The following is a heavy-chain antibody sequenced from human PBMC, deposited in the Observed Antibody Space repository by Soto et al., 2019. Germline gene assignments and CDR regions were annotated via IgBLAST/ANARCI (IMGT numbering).Heavy chain of an antibody. J-gene: IGHJ4*02. Sequence: SETLSLTCAVSGGSISSGGYSWSWIRQPPGKGLEWIGYIYHSGSTYYNPSLKSRVTISVDRSKNQFSLKLSSVTAADTAVYYCAGLDGYNDQTAEFDYWGQGTLVTVSS. CDR2: IYHSGST. V-gene: IGHV4-30-2*01. CDR3: AGLDGYNDQTAEFDY. D-gene: IGHD5-12*01. CDR1: GGSISSGGYS.